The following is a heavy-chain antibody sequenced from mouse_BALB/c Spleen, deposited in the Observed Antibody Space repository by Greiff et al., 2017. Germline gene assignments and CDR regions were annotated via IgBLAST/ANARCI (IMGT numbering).Heavy chain of an antibody. Sequence: EVQLVESGPELVKPGASVKMSCKASGYTFTSYVMHWVKQKPGQGLEWIGYINPYNDGTKYNEKFKGKATLTSDKSSSTAYMELSSLTSEDSAVYYCARRDHDGYYHMDYWGQGTSVTVSS. CDR1: GYTFTSYV. CDR2: INPYNDGT. CDR3: ARRDHDGYYHMDY. J-gene: IGHJ4*01. V-gene: IGHV1-14*01. D-gene: IGHD2-3*01.